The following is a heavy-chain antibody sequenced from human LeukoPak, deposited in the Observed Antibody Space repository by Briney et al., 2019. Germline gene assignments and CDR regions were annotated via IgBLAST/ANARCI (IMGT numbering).Heavy chain of an antibody. D-gene: IGHD1-26*01. CDR3: ARGGTSMGATKRGGFDY. Sequence: GGSLRLSCAASGFTFSSYWMSWVRQAPGKGLEWVANIKQDGSEKYYVDSVKGRFTISRDNAKNSLYLQMNSLRAEDTAVYYCARGGTSMGATKRGGFDYWGQGTLVTVSS. V-gene: IGHV3-7*03. J-gene: IGHJ4*02. CDR1: GFTFSSYW. CDR2: IKQDGSEK.